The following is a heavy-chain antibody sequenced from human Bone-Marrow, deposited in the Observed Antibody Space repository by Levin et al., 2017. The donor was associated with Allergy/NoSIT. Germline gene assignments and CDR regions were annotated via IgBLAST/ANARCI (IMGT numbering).Heavy chain of an antibody. CDR2: ISGRGISI. Sequence: LSLTCEASGFTFSNSAMNWVRQAPGKGLEWVSGISGRGISIYYADSVKGRFTISRDNSKNTLYLQMNTLRAEDTAIYYCASTPYDSGTYYYFDYWGQGILVTVSS. V-gene: IGHV3-23*01. CDR3: ASTPYDSGTYYYFDY. CDR1: GFTFSNSA. J-gene: IGHJ4*02. D-gene: IGHD3-10*01.